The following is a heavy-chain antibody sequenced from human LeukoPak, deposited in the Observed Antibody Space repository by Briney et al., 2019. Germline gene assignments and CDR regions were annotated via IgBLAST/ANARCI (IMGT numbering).Heavy chain of an antibody. D-gene: IGHD4-17*01. J-gene: IGHJ6*02. V-gene: IGHV1-46*01. CDR2: INPSGGST. CDR1: GYTFTSYY. Sequence: ASVRVSCKASGYTFTSYYMHWVRQAPGHGLEWMGIINPSGGSTSYAQKFQGRVTMTRDTSTSTVYMELSSLRSEDTAVYYCARVRKFMTTVTRGDYYYGMDVWGQGTTVTVSS. CDR3: ARVRKFMTTVTRGDYYYGMDV.